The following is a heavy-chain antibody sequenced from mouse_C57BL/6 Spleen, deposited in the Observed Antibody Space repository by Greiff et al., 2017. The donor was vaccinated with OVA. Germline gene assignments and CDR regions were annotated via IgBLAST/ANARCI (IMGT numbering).Heavy chain of an antibody. CDR3: ARGDPYAWDY. V-gene: IGHV1-69*01. D-gene: IGHD3-3*01. CDR1: GYTFTSYW. Sequence: QVQLQQPGAELVMPGASVKLSCKASGYTFTSYWMHWVKQRPGQGLEWIGEIDPSDSYTNYNQKVKGKSTLTVDKSSSTAYMQLSSLTSEDSAVYYCARGDPYAWDYWGQGTSVTVSS. CDR2: IDPSDSYT. J-gene: IGHJ4*01.